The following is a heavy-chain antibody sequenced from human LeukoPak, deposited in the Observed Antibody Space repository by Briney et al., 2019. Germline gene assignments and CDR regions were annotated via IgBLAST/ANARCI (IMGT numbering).Heavy chain of an antibody. V-gene: IGHV3-48*03. J-gene: IGHJ6*02. Sequence: GGSLRLSCAASGFTFSSYEMNWVRQAPGKGLEWVSYISSSGSTIYYADSVKGRFTISRDNAKNSLYLQMNSLRAEDTAVYYCARCESGYYYGSGSYRTYGMDVWGQGTTVTVSS. CDR2: ISSSGSTI. CDR3: ARCESGYYYGSGSYRTYGMDV. CDR1: GFTFSSYE. D-gene: IGHD3-10*01.